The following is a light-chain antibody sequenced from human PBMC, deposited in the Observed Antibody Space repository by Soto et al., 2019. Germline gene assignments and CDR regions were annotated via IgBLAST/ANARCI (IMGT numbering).Light chain of an antibody. J-gene: IGKJ1*01. CDR3: QQGRSFPWT. CDR2: TVS. CDR1: QVLNGC. V-gene: IGKV1-12*01. Sequence: EIQMTQNPSSVSASVGDRVNITCRASQVLNGCLAWFQQRPGKVPKLLISTVSTLQSGVPSRFSGSGSGTDFTLTITSLQPEDFATYFCQQGRSFPWTFGQVTKVDIK.